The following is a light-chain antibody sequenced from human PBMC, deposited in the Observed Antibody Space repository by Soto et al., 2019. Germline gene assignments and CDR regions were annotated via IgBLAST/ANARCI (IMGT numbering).Light chain of an antibody. V-gene: IGLV7-46*01. J-gene: IGLJ2*01. Sequence: QTVVTQEPSLTVSPGGTVTLTCGSSTGAVTSNHHPYWFQQKAGQAPRTLIYDTSNKHSWTPARFSGSLLGDKAALTLSGAQPVDEAQYYCLLSYNAARVFGGGTKLTVL. CDR2: DTS. CDR1: TGAVTSNHH. CDR3: LLSYNAARV.